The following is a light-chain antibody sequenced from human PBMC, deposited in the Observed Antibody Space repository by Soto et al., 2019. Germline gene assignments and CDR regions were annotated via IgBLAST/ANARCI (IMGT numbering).Light chain of an antibody. CDR2: AAS. CDR3: QKYNSAPRT. Sequence: EIHMTQSPSSLSESVGGRVTSTCRASQGISNYLAWYQQKPGKVPKLLIYAASTLQSGVPSRFSGSGSGTDFTLTISSLQHEDVATYYCQKYNSAPRTFGQGTKVDI. CDR1: QGISNY. J-gene: IGKJ1*01. V-gene: IGKV1-27*01.